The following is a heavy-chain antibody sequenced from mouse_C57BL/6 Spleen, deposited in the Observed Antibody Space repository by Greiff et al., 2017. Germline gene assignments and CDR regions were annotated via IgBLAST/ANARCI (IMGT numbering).Heavy chain of an antibody. CDR2: INPNNGGT. V-gene: IGHV1-18*01. J-gene: IGHJ4*01. CDR1: GYTVTDYN. CDR3: ARAKYYGSSYAMDY. Sequence: EVQLQQSGPELVKPGASVKIPCKASGYTVTDYNMDWVKQSHGKSLEWIGDINPNNGGTIFYRKFKGKDTLTVDKSSSTADMECRSLTSEDTAVYYCARAKYYGSSYAMDYWGRGTSVTVSS. D-gene: IGHD1-1*01.